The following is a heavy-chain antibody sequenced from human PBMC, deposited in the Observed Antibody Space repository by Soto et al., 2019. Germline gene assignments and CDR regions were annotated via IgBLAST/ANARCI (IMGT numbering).Heavy chain of an antibody. J-gene: IGHJ5*02. D-gene: IGHD3-16*01. CDR1: GFTFSSYG. CDR2: ISYDGSNK. V-gene: IGHV3-30*18. CDR3: AKAPETLRSIRAYDAWFDP. Sequence: PGGSLRLSCAASGFTFSSYGMHWVRQAPGKGLEWVAVISYDGSNKYYADSVKGRFTISRDNSKNTLYLQMNSLRAEDTAVYYCAKAPETLRSIRAYDAWFDPWGQGTLVTVSS.